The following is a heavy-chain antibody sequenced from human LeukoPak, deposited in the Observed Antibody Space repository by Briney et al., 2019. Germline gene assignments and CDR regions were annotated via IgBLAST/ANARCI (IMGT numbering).Heavy chain of an antibody. J-gene: IGHJ3*02. CDR3: AKDQSGILWFGESDAFDI. CDR1: GFTFSSYA. CDR2: ISGSGGST. V-gene: IGHV3-23*01. D-gene: IGHD3-10*01. Sequence: GGSLRLSCAASGFTFSSYAMSWVRQAPGKGLEWVSAISGSGGSTYYADSVKGRFTISRDNSKNTLYLQMNSLRAEDTAVYYCAKDQSGILWFGESDAFDIWGQGTMVTVSS.